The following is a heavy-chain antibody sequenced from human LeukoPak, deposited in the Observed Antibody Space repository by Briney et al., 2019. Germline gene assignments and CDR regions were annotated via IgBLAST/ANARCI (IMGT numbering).Heavy chain of an antibody. Sequence: GGSLRLSCAASGFNFDDYVMTWVRQAPGKGLEWVSAISSRRSSTYYADSVKTRSTISRDNSRNTLYLHMSSLRAEDTATYYCARVWGPYSSSYYVYYFDSWGQGTLVTVSS. D-gene: IGHD6-13*01. CDR2: ISSRRSST. CDR1: GFNFDDYV. V-gene: IGHV3-23*01. CDR3: ARVWGPYSSSYYVYYFDS. J-gene: IGHJ4*02.